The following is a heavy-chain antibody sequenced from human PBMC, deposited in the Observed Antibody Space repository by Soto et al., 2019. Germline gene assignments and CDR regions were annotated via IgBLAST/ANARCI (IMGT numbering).Heavy chain of an antibody. CDR2: INAGNGNT. D-gene: IGHD3-3*01. Sequence: ASVKVSCKASGYTFTSYAMHWVRQAPGQRLEWMGWINAGNGNTKFSQKFQGRVTITRDTSASTAYMELSSLRSEDTALYYCARSYYDFWSGYYTGIWFDPWGQGTLVTVS. V-gene: IGHV1-3*01. CDR1: GYTFTSYA. J-gene: IGHJ5*02. CDR3: ARSYYDFWSGYYTGIWFDP.